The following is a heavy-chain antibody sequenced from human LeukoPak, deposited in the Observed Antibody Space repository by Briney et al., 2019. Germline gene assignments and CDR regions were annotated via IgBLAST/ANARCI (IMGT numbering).Heavy chain of an antibody. CDR3: AIMGSAYGNAFDV. CDR1: GGSVYSHF. CDR2: YYYGGST. V-gene: IGHV4-59*02. J-gene: IGHJ3*01. D-gene: IGHD3-3*01. Sequence: SETLSLTCAFSGGSVYSHFCSWVRHSPGKELEWIGYYYYGGSTLYNPSLSSRVTISVDASKNHFSLRLNSVTPADTGVYYCAIMGSAYGNAFDVWGQGTMVTVSP.